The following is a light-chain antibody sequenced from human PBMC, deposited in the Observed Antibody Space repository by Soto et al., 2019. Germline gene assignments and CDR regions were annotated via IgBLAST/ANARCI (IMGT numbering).Light chain of an antibody. V-gene: IGKV3-20*01. CDR2: GAS. CDR3: QQYTGPPTT. CDR1: QSVSNNY. Sequence: DIVLTQPPGTLSLSPGERPTLPCSASQSVSNNYLAWYQQKPGQAPRLLIYGASTRAAGIPDRFSGSGSGTDFTLTITRLEPENSAVYFCQQYTGPPTTFGQGTRLEN. J-gene: IGKJ5*01.